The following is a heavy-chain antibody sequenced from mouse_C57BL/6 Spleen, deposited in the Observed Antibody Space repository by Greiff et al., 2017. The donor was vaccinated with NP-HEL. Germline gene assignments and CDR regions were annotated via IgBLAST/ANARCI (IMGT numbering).Heavy chain of an antibody. CDR2: IDPEDGET. V-gene: IGHV14-2*01. CDR1: GFNIKDYY. CDR3: ARRTTVVAPYAMDD. Sequence: EVKLMESGAELVKPGASVKLSCTASGFNIKDYYMHWVKQRTEQGLEWIGRIDPEDGETKYAPKFQGKATITADTSSNTAYLQLSSLASEDTAVYYCARRTTVVAPYAMDDWGQGTSVTVSS. D-gene: IGHD1-1*01. J-gene: IGHJ4*01.